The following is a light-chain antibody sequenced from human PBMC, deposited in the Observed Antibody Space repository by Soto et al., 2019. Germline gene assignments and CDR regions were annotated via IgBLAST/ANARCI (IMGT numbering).Light chain of an antibody. CDR2: KGT. CDR1: SSDVRAYNS. J-gene: IGLJ1*01. V-gene: IGLV2-23*01. Sequence: QSALAQPASVSGSPGQSITISCTGTSSDVRAYNSVSWYQQHPHRAPQVIIYKGTQRPSGVSNRFSGSTSGNAASLTISALXADDEADYFCCSSAPESTYAFGTGTKV. CDR3: CSSAPESTYA.